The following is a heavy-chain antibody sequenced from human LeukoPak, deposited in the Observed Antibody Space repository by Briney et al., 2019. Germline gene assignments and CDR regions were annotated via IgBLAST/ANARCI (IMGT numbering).Heavy chain of an antibody. J-gene: IGHJ4*02. D-gene: IGHD2-21*02. CDR3: ARLVDRLMFDY. V-gene: IGHV4-61*10. Sequence: SETLSLTCTVSGGSISSGSSFWTWIRQPAGKGLEWIGYIYYSGSTNYNPSLKSRVTISVDTSKNRFSLKLNSVTASDTAVYYCARLVDRLMFDYWGQGTQVTVSS. CDR1: GGSISSGSSF. CDR2: IYYSGST.